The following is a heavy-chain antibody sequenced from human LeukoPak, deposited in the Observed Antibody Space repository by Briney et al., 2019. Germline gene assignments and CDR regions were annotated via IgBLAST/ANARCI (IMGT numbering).Heavy chain of an antibody. CDR2: IYLSGRT. J-gene: IGHJ3*02. CDR1: GGSITSNSYF. D-gene: IGHD5-24*01. Sequence: ASETLSLTCTVSGGSITSNSYFWSWIRQPAGKGLEWIGRIYLSGRTHYNPSLNSRVTMSIDTSKNQFSLKLSSATAADTAIYYCARYRDDYNHLPHAFDIRGQGTMVTVSS. V-gene: IGHV4-61*02. CDR3: ARYRDDYNHLPHAFDI.